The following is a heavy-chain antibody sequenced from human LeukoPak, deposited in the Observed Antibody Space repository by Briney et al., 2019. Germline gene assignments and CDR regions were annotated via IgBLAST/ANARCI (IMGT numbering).Heavy chain of an antibody. CDR1: GYTFTGYY. D-gene: IGHD5-18*01. V-gene: IGHV1-2*02. Sequence: APVKVSCKASGYTFTGYYMHWVRQAPGQGLEWMGWINPNSGGTNYAQKFQGRVTMTTDTSTSTAYMELRSLRSDDTAEYYCARDPGGEYSYGNQPFDYWGQGTLVTVSS. CDR2: INPNSGGT. J-gene: IGHJ4*02. CDR3: ARDPGGEYSYGNQPFDY.